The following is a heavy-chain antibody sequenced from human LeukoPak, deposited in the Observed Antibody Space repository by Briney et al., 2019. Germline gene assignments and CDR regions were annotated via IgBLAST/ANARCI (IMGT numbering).Heavy chain of an antibody. J-gene: IGHJ4*02. D-gene: IGHD7-27*01. CDR2: INPNSGGT. V-gene: IGHV1-2*06. CDR1: GYTFTGYY. Sequence: ASVKVSCKASGYTFTGYYMHWARQAPGQGLEWMGRINPNSGGTNYAQKLQGRVTMTTDTSTSTAYMELRSLRSDDTAVYYCARGETGDYYFDYWGQGTLVTVSS. CDR3: ARGETGDYYFDY.